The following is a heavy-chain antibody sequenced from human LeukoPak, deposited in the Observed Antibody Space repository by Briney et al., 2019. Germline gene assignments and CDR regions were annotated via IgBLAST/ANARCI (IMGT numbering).Heavy chain of an antibody. D-gene: IGHD4-17*01. Sequence: GGSLRLSCAASGFTFSSYSMNWVRQAPGKGLEWVSYISSSSSTIYYADSVKGRFTISRDNAKNSLYLQMNSLRAEDTAVYYCAKVLGPITVTSEFDYWGQGTLVTVSS. CDR1: GFTFSSYS. V-gene: IGHV3-48*01. CDR2: ISSSSSTI. J-gene: IGHJ4*02. CDR3: AKVLGPITVTSEFDY.